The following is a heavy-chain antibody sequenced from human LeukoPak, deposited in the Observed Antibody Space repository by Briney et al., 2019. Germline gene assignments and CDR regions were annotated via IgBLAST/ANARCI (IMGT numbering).Heavy chain of an antibody. Sequence: GSLRRSCAASGFPFSSYAMTWGRPAPGKGVGWVWGIISSGGSTYYSDCVKGRFTISRDNSQNTLYVQLTTLRAEDTAVYYCAKSDYYDSSGYYYGSDYWGQGTLVTVSS. CDR2: IISSGGST. CDR3: AKSDYYDSSGYYYGSDY. CDR1: GFPFSSYA. J-gene: IGHJ4*02. D-gene: IGHD3-22*01. V-gene: IGHV3-23*01.